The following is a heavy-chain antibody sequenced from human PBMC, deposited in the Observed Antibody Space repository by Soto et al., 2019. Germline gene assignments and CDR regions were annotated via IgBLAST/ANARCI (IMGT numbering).Heavy chain of an antibody. CDR1: GFIFSNYA. J-gene: IGHJ4*02. Sequence: EVQLLESGGGLVQPGGSLRLSCAASGFIFSNYAMTWVRQAPGKGLEWVSTITGSGGRTSYTDSVKGRFTISRDNSNSKNSLYLQMNSLRAEDTAIYYCAKDLNPSPVDIVVSSYFDLWGQGTLVTVSS. CDR3: AKDLNPSPVDIVVSSYFDL. D-gene: IGHD2-2*01. V-gene: IGHV3-23*01. CDR2: ITGSGGRT.